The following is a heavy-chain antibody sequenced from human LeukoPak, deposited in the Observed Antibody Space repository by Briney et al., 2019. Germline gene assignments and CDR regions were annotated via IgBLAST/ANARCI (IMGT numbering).Heavy chain of an antibody. V-gene: IGHV3-21*06. CDR2: ISSGATYI. Sequence: GGSLRLSCAASGFTFKNYGMNWVRQAPGKGLEWVSSISSGATYIDNADSVKGRFTISRDNAKNSLYLEMNSLKAEDTAVYYCARSKGGAQREYGMDVWGQGTTVTVSS. J-gene: IGHJ6*02. CDR1: GFTFKNYG. D-gene: IGHD1-1*01. CDR3: ARSKGGAQREYGMDV.